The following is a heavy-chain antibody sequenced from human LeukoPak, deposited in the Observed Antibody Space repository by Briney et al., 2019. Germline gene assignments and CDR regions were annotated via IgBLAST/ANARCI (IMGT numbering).Heavy chain of an antibody. CDR2: ISGNGDTT. V-gene: IGHV3-23*01. CDR1: GLTFLSYA. D-gene: IGHD5-24*01. J-gene: IGHJ4*02. Sequence: GGSLRLSFAASGLTFLSYAMTWVRQAPGKGREWVSTISGNGDTTYFADSVKGRFTISRDNSKNRLYLQMNSLRDEDTAVYYCAKDRGYNYPFRYFDYWGQGTLITVSS. CDR3: AKDRGYNYPFRYFDY.